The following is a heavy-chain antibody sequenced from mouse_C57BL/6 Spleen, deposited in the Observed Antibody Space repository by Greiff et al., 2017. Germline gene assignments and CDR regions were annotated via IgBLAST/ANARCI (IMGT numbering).Heavy chain of an antibody. CDR1: GYTFTSYW. D-gene: IGHD1-1*01. V-gene: IGHV1-69*01. CDR3: ARSHYYGSSYEDY. J-gene: IGHJ2*01. CDR2: IDPSDSYT. Sequence: QVQLKQPGAELVMPGASVKLSCKASGYTFTSYWMHWVKQRPGQGLEWIGEIDPSDSYTNYNQKFKGKSTLTVDKSSSTAYMQLSSLTSEDSAVYYCARSHYYGSSYEDYWGQGTTRTVSS.